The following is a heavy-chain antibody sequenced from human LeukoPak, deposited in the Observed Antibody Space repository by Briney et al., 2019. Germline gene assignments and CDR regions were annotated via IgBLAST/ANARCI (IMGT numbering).Heavy chain of an antibody. Sequence: GRSLRLSCAASGFTFSSYAMHWVRQAPGKGLEWVAVISYDGSNKYYADSVKGRFTISRDNSKNTLYLQMNSLRAEDTAVYYCARAVAGSGDAFDIWGQGTMVTVSS. V-gene: IGHV3-30*01. CDR1: GFTFSSYA. J-gene: IGHJ3*02. CDR3: ARAVAGSGDAFDI. D-gene: IGHD6-19*01. CDR2: ISYDGSNK.